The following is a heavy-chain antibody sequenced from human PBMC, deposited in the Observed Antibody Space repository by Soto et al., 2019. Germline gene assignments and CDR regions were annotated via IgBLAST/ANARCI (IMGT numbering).Heavy chain of an antibody. CDR1: GGYISSSRYY. V-gene: IGHV4-39*07. D-gene: IGHD4-17*01. J-gene: IGHJ4*02. CDR2: IYYSGST. CDR3: ASLYGDPGGYYFVY. Sequence: SETLSLTCTVSGGYISSSRYYWSWIRQPPGKGLEWIGSIYYSGSTYYNPSLKSRVTISVDTSKNQVSLKLSSVTAADTAVYYCASLYGDPGGYYFVYWGQGTLVTVSS.